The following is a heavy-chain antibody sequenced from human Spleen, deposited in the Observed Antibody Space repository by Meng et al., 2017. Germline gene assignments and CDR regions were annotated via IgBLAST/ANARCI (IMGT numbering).Heavy chain of an antibody. J-gene: IGHJ4*02. CDR1: GYSLSSGYY. V-gene: IGHV4-38-2*02. D-gene: IGHD2-21*02. Sequence: ESLKISCTVSGYSLSSGYYWGWIRQPPGKGLEWIGSIYHSGSTYYNPSLKGRVTISVDTSKNQFSLKLSSVTAADTAVYYCARDHSARRPHVTFFDYWGQGTLVTVSS. CDR3: ARDHSARRPHVTFFDY. CDR2: IYHSGST.